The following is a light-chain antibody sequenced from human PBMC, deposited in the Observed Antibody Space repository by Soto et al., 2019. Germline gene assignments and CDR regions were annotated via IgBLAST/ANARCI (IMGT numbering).Light chain of an antibody. V-gene: IGLV2-14*01. Sequence: QSALTQPASVSGSPGQSITISCTGTSSDVGFYNYVSWYQHHPGKAPKLMIYEVSNRPSGVSNRFSGSKSGNTASLTISGLQAEDEAEYYCSSYTTSITLVVFGGGTKLTVL. CDR1: SSDVGFYNY. J-gene: IGLJ2*01. CDR3: SSYTTSITLVV. CDR2: EVS.